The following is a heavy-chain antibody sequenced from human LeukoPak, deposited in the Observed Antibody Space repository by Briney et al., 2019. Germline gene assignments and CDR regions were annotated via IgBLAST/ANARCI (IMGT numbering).Heavy chain of an antibody. D-gene: IGHD1-1*01. V-gene: IGHV4-34*01. CDR2: MNHSGSA. CDR3: ARVTDWNDLDY. J-gene: IGHJ4*02. Sequence: SETLSLTCAVYGGSFSGYYWTWIRQPPGKGLEWIGEMNHSGSANYNPSLKSRVTISVDTSKNQFSLKLSSVTAADTAVYYCARVTDWNDLDYWGQGTLVTVSS. CDR1: GGSFSGYY.